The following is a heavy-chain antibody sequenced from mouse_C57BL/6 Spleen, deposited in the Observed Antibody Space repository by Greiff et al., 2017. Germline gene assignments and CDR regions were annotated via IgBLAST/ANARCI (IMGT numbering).Heavy chain of an antibody. Sequence: VQLQQPGAELVKPGASVKLSCKASGYTFTSYCMHWVKQRPGQGLEWIGMIHPNSGSTNYNEKFKSKATLTVDKSSSTAYMQLSSLTSEDSAVYYCAVFITTVVGGYWGQGTTLTVSS. J-gene: IGHJ2*01. CDR1: GYTFTSYC. V-gene: IGHV1-64*01. CDR2: IHPNSGST. D-gene: IGHD1-1*01. CDR3: AVFITTVVGGY.